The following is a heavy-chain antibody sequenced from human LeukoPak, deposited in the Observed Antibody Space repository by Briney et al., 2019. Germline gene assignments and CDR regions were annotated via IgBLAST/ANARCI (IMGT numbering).Heavy chain of an antibody. CDR1: GFTFSSYA. D-gene: IGHD2-2*02. Sequence: GGSLRLSCAASGFTFSSYAMSWVRQAPGKGLEWVSAISGSGGSTYYADSVKSRFTISRDNSKNTLYLQMNSLRAEDTAVYYCAKGAIVVVPAAIPSGYYFDYWGQGTLVTVSS. V-gene: IGHV3-23*01. CDR2: ISGSGGST. CDR3: AKGAIVVVPAAIPSGYYFDY. J-gene: IGHJ4*02.